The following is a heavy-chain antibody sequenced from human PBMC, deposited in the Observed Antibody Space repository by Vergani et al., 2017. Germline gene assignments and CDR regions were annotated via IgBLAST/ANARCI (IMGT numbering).Heavy chain of an antibody. Sequence: VQLVESGGGVVQPGRSLRLSCAASGFTFNNYGMNWVRQAPGKGLEWVSGISGSGGSTYYAGSVKGRFTISRDSSKNTLYLQMNSLSAGDTAVYYCAKANPRNSGYDYLYYYHAMDVWGQGTTVTVSS. J-gene: IGHJ6*02. CDR1: GFTFNNYG. V-gene: IGHV3-23*04. CDR3: AKANPRNSGYDYLYYYHAMDV. CDR2: ISGSGGST. D-gene: IGHD5-12*01.